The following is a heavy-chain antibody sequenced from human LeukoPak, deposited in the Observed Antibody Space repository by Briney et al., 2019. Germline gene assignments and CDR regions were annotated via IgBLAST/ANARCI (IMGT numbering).Heavy chain of an antibody. V-gene: IGHV4-34*01. D-gene: IGHD3-3*01. J-gene: IGHJ4*02. CDR2: INHSGST. Sequence: SETLSLTCAVYGGSFSGYYWSWIRQPPGKGLEWIGEINHSGSTNYNPSLKSRVTISVDTSKNQFSLKLSSVTAADTAVYYCARSPSITIFGVVIPYFFDYWGQGTLVTVSS. CDR1: GGSFSGYY. CDR3: ARSPSITIFGVVIPYFFDY.